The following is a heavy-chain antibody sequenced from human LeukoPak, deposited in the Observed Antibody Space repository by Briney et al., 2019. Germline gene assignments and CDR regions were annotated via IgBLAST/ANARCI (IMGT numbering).Heavy chain of an antibody. CDR3: ARDVRFGELLYD. V-gene: IGHV3-30*04. Sequence: SGGSLRLSCAASGFTFSSYAMHWVRQAPGKGLEWVAVISYDGSNKYYADSVKGRFTISRDNSKNTLYLQMNSLRAEDTAVYYCARDVRFGELLYDWGQGTLATVSS. CDR2: ISYDGSNK. D-gene: IGHD3-10*01. J-gene: IGHJ4*02. CDR1: GFTFSSYA.